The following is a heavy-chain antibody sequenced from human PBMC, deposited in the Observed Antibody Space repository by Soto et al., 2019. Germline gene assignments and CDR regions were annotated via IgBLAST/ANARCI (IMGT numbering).Heavy chain of an antibody. CDR2: TSFDGSKK. CDR3: VKDSGGHGMDV. V-gene: IGHV3-30*18. Sequence: QVQLVESGGGVVQPGRSLRLSCAASGFSFSGYGMNWVRQAPGKGLEWLATTSFDGSKKYYGDSVKGRFTISRDNSRNTLYLEMNSLRPEDTAVYYCVKDSGGHGMDVWGQGTTVTVSS. D-gene: IGHD3-10*01. J-gene: IGHJ6*02. CDR1: GFSFSGYG.